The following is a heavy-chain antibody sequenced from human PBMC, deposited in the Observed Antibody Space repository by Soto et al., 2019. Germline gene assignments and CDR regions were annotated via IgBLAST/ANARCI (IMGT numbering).Heavy chain of an antibody. D-gene: IGHD3-22*01. V-gene: IGHV3-53*01. CDR1: GLTVSSNY. Sequence: AASGLTVSSNYMSWVRQAPGKGLEWVSVIYSGGSTYYADSVKGRFTISRDNSKNTLYLQMNSLRAEDTAVYYCASRALDDSSGYHSDYWGQGTLVTVSS. CDR3: ASRALDDSSGYHSDY. J-gene: IGHJ4*02. CDR2: IYSGGST.